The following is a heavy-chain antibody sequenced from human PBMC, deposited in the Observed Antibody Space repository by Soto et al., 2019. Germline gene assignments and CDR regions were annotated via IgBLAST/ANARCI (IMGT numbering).Heavy chain of an antibody. CDR2: IYPGDSDT. D-gene: IGHD5-12*01. CDR3: ARLDGYNGQDYYGMDV. V-gene: IGHV5-51*01. CDR1: GYSFTSYW. Sequence: GESLKISCKGSGYSFTSYWIGWVRQMPGKGLEWMGIIYPGDSDTRYSPSFQGQVTISADKSISTAYLQWSSLKASDTSMYYCARLDGYNGQDYYGMDVWGQGTTVTVSS. J-gene: IGHJ6*02.